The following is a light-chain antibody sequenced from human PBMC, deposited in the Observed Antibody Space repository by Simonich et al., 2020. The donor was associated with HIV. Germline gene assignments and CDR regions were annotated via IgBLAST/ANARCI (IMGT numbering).Light chain of an antibody. Sequence: DIQMTQSPSAMSASVGDRVTITCRASQGISNYLAWFQQKPGKVPKRLIYATSNLQSGVPSRFSGSGSGTEFTLTISSLQPEDFATYYCQQSYSTLPYTFGQGTKLEIK. CDR3: QQSYSTLPYT. J-gene: IGKJ2*01. V-gene: IGKV1-17*03. CDR2: ATS. CDR1: QGISNY.